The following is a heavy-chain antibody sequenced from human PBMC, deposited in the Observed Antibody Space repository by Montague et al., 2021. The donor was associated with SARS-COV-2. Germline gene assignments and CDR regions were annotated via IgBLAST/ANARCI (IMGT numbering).Heavy chain of an antibody. Sequence: SETLSLTCTVSGGSISSYYWSWIRQPPGKGLEWIGYMSYSGTTNYNPSLRSRLTTSIDTSKDQLSLKLSSLTAADAAAYYCARGRDQLGWFDPWGQGTLVTVSS. CDR2: MSYSGTT. J-gene: IGHJ5*02. CDR1: GGSISSYY. D-gene: IGHD7-27*01. V-gene: IGHV4-59*01. CDR3: ARGRDQLGWFDP.